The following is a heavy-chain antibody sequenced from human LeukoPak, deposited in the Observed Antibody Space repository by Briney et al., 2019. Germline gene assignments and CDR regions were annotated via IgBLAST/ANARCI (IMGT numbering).Heavy chain of an antibody. CDR3: ARGHSSPYYFDY. V-gene: IGHV4-34*01. CDR1: GGSFSGYY. J-gene: IGHJ4*02. CDR2: INHSGST. Sequence: SETLSLTCAVYGGSFSGYYWNWIRQPPGKGLEWIGEINHSGSTNYNPSLKSRVTISVDTSTNQSSLKLSSVTAADTAVYYCARGHSSPYYFDYWGQGTLVTVSS. D-gene: IGHD5-18*01.